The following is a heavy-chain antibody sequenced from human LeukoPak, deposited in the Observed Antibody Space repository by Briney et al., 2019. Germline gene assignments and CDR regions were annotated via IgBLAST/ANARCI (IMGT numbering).Heavy chain of an antibody. J-gene: IGHJ4*02. CDR2: INPSSGST. CDR1: GYTFTSYY. Sequence: ASVTVSCKASGYTFTSYYMHWVRQAPGQGLEWMGIINPSSGSTNYAQKFQGRVTMTRDTSTSTVYMELSSLRSEDTAVYYCARDSGSYDFDYWGQGTLVTVSS. CDR3: ARDSGSYDFDY. D-gene: IGHD1-26*01. V-gene: IGHV1-46*01.